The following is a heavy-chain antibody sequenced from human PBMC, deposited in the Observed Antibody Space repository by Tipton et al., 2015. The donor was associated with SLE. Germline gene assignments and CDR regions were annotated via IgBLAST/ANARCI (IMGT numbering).Heavy chain of an antibody. J-gene: IGHJ6*02. CDR3: ARDAHREYSGYDDIYYYYGMDV. CDR1: GGSISSYY. D-gene: IGHD5-12*01. V-gene: IGHV4-59*01. Sequence: GLVKPSETLSLTCTVSGGSISSYYWSWIRQPPGKGLEWIGYIYYSGSTNYNPSLKSRVTVSVDTSKNQFSLKLSSVTAADTAVYYCARDAHREYSGYDDIYYYYGMDVWGQGTTVTVSS. CDR2: IYYSGST.